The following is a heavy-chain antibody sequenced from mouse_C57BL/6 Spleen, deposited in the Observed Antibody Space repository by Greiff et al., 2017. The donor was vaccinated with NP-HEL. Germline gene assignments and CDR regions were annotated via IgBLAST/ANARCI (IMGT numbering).Heavy chain of an antibody. D-gene: IGHD1-1*01. Sequence: QVQLQQPGAELVMPGASVKLSCKASGYTFTSYWMHWVKQRPGQGLEWIGEIDPSDSYTNYTQKFKGKSTLTADKSSSTAYMQLSSLTSEDSAVYYCARGGPGEIITTVVAKGFAYWGQGTLVTVSA. CDR3: ARGGPGEIITTVVAKGFAY. CDR2: IDPSDSYT. V-gene: IGHV1-69*01. CDR1: GYTFTSYW. J-gene: IGHJ3*01.